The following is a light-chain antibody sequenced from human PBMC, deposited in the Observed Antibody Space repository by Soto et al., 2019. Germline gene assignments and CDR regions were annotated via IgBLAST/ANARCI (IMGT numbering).Light chain of an antibody. V-gene: IGKV3-20*01. CDR2: GAS. Sequence: EIVLTQSPGTLSLSPGERATLSCRASQSVSSSYLAWYQQKPGQAPRLFIYGASSRATGIPDRFSGSGSGTDFTLTISRLAPEDCAVYYCQQYGSSPNTFGQGIKRAIK. CDR1: QSVSSSY. J-gene: IGKJ2*01. CDR3: QQYGSSPNT.